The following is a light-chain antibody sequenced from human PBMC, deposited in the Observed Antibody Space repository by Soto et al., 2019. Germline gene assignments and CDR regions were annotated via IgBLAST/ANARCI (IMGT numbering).Light chain of an antibody. CDR3: HQYNNWPWT. CDR2: AAP. CDR1: QRVSSH. V-gene: IGKV3-15*01. J-gene: IGKJ1*01. Sequence: ETVMTQSPVTLSVSPGDTATLSCRASQRVSSHLAWYQQKPGQAPRLLIYAAPTRATGIPVRFSGSGSETEFTLTIRSLQSEDFALYYCHQYNNWPWTFGQGTKVEIK.